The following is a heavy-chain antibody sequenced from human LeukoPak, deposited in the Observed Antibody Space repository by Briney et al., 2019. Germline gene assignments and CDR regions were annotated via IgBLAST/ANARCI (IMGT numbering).Heavy chain of an antibody. Sequence: GGSLRLSCAASGFTFSGHAMVWVRQGPGKGLEWVSFISYDGSSSVYADSVMGRFAISRDNSKNTVDLQINSLRYEDTAIYYCAKDWGQRGVGASLGHWGQGTLVIVSS. J-gene: IGHJ4*02. CDR2: ISYDGSSS. D-gene: IGHD1-26*01. V-gene: IGHV3-30*18. CDR3: AKDWGQRGVGASLGH. CDR1: GFTFSGHA.